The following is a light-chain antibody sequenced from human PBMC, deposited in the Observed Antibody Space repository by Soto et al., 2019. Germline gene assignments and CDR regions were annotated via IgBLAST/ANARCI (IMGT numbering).Light chain of an antibody. Sequence: EIVLTQSPGTLSLSPGERATLSCRASQSVSNSFLAWYQQKPGQAPRLLIYGASSRATGIPDRFSGSGSGTDFTLTISGLEPEDFAMYFYQQYGSSPRTFGQGSKVDVK. CDR3: QQYGSSPRT. V-gene: IGKV3-20*01. CDR2: GAS. J-gene: IGKJ1*01. CDR1: QSVSNSF.